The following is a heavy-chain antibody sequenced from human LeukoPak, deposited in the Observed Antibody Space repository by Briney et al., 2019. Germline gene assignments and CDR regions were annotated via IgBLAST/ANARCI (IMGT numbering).Heavy chain of an antibody. D-gene: IGHD6-13*01. CDR2: IYYSGRT. CDR1: GGSISSSSYF. CDR3: AELPNRSTTCPGGDCYYMDV. Sequence: SGTLSLTCTVSGGSISSSSYFWGWIRQPPGKGLEWIGSIYYSGRTYYNLSLKSRVTISVDTSKNQFFLKLSSVTAADTAVYYWAELPNRSTTCPGGDCYYMDVWGKGTTVTVSS. J-gene: IGHJ6*03. V-gene: IGHV4-39*01.